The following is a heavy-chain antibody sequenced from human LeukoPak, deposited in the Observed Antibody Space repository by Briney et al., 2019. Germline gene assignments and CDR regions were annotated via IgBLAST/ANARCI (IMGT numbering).Heavy chain of an antibody. CDR1: GGSISSYY. Sequence: PSETLSLTCTVSGGSISSYYWSWIRQPPGKGLEWIGYIYYSGSTNYNPSLKSRVTISVETSKNQFSLKLSSVTAADTAVYYCARDQGYSYGYVHFDYWGQGTLVTVFS. V-gene: IGHV4-59*12. J-gene: IGHJ4*02. D-gene: IGHD5-18*01. CDR2: IYYSGST. CDR3: ARDQGYSYGYVHFDY.